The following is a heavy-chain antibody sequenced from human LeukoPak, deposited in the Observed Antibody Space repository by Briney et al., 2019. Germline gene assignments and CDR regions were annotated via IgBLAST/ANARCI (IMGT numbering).Heavy chain of an antibody. D-gene: IGHD3-22*01. V-gene: IGHV4-61*02. CDR1: GASISSESYY. CDR2: IYNTGST. Sequence: PSETLSLTCTVSGASISSESYYWTWIRQPAGKGLEWIGRIYNTGSTKYNPSLKSRVTISIDTSENQFSLKLNSVTAADTAVYYCARGSGYLLDRDYWGQGTLVTVSS. CDR3: ARGSGYLLDRDY. J-gene: IGHJ4*02.